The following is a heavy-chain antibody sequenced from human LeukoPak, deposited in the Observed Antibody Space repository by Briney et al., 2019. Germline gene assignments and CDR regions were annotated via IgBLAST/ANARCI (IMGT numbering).Heavy chain of an antibody. V-gene: IGHV3-23*01. CDR1: GFTFSSYA. CDR3: AKFLPTHIVVANYYFDY. CDR2: ISGSGGST. D-gene: IGHD2-21*01. J-gene: IGHJ4*02. Sequence: PGGSLRLSCAASGFTFSSYAMSWVRQAPGQGLEWISAISGSGGSTYYADSVKGRFTISRDNSKNTLYLQMNSLRAEDTAVYYCAKFLPTHIVVANYYFDYWGQGTLVTFSS.